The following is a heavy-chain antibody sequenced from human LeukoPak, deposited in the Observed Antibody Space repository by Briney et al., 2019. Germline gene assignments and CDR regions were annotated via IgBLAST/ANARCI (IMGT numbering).Heavy chain of an antibody. CDR1: GYSFTSHG. CDR2: INAYNGNT. Sequence: ASVKVSCKASGYSFTSHGISWVRQAPGQGLEWMGWINAYNGNTNYGQKLQARVSMTTDTSTSTAYMELWSLRSDDTAVYYCARDVSVSTSPQYWGQGTLVTVSS. D-gene: IGHD2-2*01. J-gene: IGHJ4*02. V-gene: IGHV1-18*01. CDR3: ARDVSVSTSPQY.